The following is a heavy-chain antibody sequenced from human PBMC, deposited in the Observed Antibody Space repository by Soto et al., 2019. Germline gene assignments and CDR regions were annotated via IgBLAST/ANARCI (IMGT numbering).Heavy chain of an antibody. CDR1: GYTFTGYY. V-gene: IGHV1-2*02. CDR3: ATASSGYCSSTNCYTGVEYFQN. Sequence: GASVKVSCKASGYTFTGYYMHWVRQAPGQGLEWMGWINPNSGGTSYAQKFQGRVTMTRDTSISTAYMELSRLRSDDTAVYYCATASSGYCSSTNCYTGVEYFQNWGQGTLVTVSS. J-gene: IGHJ1*01. D-gene: IGHD2-2*02. CDR2: INPNSGGT.